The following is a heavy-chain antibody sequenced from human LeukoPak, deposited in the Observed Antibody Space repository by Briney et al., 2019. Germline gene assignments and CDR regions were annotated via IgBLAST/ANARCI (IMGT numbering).Heavy chain of an antibody. CDR2: ISYDGSNK. CDR3: AKGQLVDYAMDV. D-gene: IGHD6-13*01. J-gene: IGHJ6*02. CDR1: SFTYNILV. Sequence: GGSLRLSCAPCSFTYNILVVQGLRQAPGKGLEWVAVISYDGSNKYYADSVKGRFTISRDNSKNTLYLQMNSLRAEDTVLYYCAKGQLVDYAMDVWGQGTTVAVSS. V-gene: IGHV3-30*18.